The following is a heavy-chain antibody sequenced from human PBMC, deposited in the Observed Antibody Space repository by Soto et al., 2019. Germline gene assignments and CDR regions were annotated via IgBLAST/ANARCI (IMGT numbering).Heavy chain of an antibody. J-gene: IGHJ4*02. CDR3: ARGVGTTVTN. CDR1: GGSISSYY. D-gene: IGHD4-4*01. Sequence: LSLTCTVSGGSISSYYWSWIRQPPGKGLEWIGYIYYSGSTNYNPSLKSRVTISVDTSKNQFSLKLSSVTAADTAVYYCARGVGTTVTNWGQGTLVTVSS. CDR2: IYYSGST. V-gene: IGHV4-59*01.